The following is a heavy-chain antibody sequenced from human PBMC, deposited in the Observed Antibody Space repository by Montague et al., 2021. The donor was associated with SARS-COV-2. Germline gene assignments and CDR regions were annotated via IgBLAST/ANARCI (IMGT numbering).Heavy chain of an antibody. V-gene: IGHV4-4*07. Sequence: SETLSLTCTVSGGSISSYYWSWIRQSAGKGLEWIGRIHTSGSTDYNPSPNSRVTMSVDTSKNQFSLKLSSVTAADTAVYHCASGKYYDFWSGYYSHDYVSGRDVGGQGTTVTVSS. CDR1: GGSISSYY. J-gene: IGHJ6*02. CDR2: IHTSGST. D-gene: IGHD3-3*01. CDR3: ASGKYYDFWSGYYSHDYVSGRDV.